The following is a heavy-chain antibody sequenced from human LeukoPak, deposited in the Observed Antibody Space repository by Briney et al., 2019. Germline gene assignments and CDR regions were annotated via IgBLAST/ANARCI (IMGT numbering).Heavy chain of an antibody. CDR3: AREWGRIAVAGGPGY. J-gene: IGHJ4*02. CDR2: IWYDGQTK. Sequence: GQSLRLSCEASGFIFSNYGMHWVRQAPGKGLEWLALIWYDGQTKFYADSVKGRFTISRDNSGNTLFLHMTSLRVEDTAVYYCAREWGRIAVAGGPGYWGQGALVTVSS. CDR1: GFIFSNYG. D-gene: IGHD6-19*01. V-gene: IGHV3-33*01.